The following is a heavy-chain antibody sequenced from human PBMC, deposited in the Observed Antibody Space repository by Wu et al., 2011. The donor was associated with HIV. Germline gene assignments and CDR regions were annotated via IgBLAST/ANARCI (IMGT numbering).Heavy chain of an antibody. Sequence: EVKRPGSSVRVSCKASGGTFRSYVISWVRQAPGQGLEWMGGIIPLFGTANYAQKFQGRVTITTDESTSTAYMDLSSLRSEDTAVYYCARDPYSSSFYYYYFMDVWGKGTTVTVSS. J-gene: IGHJ6*03. CDR1: GGTFRSYV. V-gene: IGHV1-69*05. D-gene: IGHD6-6*01. CDR3: ARDPYSSSFYYYYFMDV. CDR2: IIPLFGTA.